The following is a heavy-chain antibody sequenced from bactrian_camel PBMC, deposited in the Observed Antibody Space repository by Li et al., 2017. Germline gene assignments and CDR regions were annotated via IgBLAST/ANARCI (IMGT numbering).Heavy chain of an antibody. Sequence: HVQLVESGGGSVQTGGSLTLSCEASGYSVSQGYMAWFRQAPGKEREGVAAIDRAGNPTYTYSVNDRFTISKDNDKNTLYLQMNSLEPEDTAMYYCAADFVNLQLARSYNYWGQGTQVTVS. CDR3: AADFVNLQLARSYNY. J-gene: IGHJ4*01. CDR1: GYSVSQGY. D-gene: IGHD7*01. CDR2: IDRAGNP. V-gene: IGHV3S53*01.